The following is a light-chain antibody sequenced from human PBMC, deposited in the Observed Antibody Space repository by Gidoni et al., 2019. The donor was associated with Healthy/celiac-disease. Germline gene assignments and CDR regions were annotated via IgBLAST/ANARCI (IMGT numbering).Light chain of an antibody. CDR2: GAS. CDR3: QQYNNWPPGMYT. CDR1: QSVSSN. Sequence: IVMTQSPATLSVSPGERATLSCRASQSVSSNLAWYQQKPGQAPRLLIYGASTRATGIPARFSGSGSGTECTLTISSLQSEDFAVYYCQQYNNWPPGMYTFGQXTKLEIK. V-gene: IGKV3-15*01. J-gene: IGKJ2*01.